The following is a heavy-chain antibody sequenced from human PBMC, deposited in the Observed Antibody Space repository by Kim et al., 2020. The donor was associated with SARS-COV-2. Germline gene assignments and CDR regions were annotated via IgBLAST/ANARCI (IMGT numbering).Heavy chain of an antibody. D-gene: IGHD3-3*01. V-gene: IGHV1-46*01. Sequence: ASVKVSCKASGYTFTSYYMHWVRQAPGQGLEWMGIINPSGGSTSYAQKFQGRVTMTRDTSTSTVYMELSSLSSEDTAVYYCARAPRRGIFGVVPFDYWGQGTLVTVSS. CDR1: GYTFTSYY. CDR2: INPSGGST. J-gene: IGHJ4*02. CDR3: ARAPRRGIFGVVPFDY.